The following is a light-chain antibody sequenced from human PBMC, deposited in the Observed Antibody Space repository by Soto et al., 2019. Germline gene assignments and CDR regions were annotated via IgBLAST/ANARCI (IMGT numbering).Light chain of an antibody. V-gene: IGKV2-28*01. CDR2: LGS. CDR3: MQALQTPLT. CDR1: QSLLHSDGYNY. J-gene: IGKJ4*01. Sequence: DIVMTQSPLSLPVTPGEPASISCRSSQSLLHSDGYNYLDWFLQRPGQSPQLLIYLGSSRASGVPDRFSGSGSGTEFTLKISGVEAEDVGVYYCMQALQTPLTFGGGTKVDIK.